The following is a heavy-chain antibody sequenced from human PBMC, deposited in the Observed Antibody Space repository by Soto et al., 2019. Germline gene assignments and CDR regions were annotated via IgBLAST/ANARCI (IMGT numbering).Heavy chain of an antibody. CDR3: ARDGLPWIQLWAPGMDV. J-gene: IGHJ6*02. Sequence: PGESLKISCKGSGYSFTSYWISWVRQMPGKGLEWMGRIDPSDSYTNYSPSFQGHVTISADKSISTAYLQWSSLKASDTAMYYCARDGLPWIQLWAPGMDVWGQGTTVTVSS. D-gene: IGHD5-18*01. V-gene: IGHV5-10-1*01. CDR1: GYSFTSYW. CDR2: IDPSDSYT.